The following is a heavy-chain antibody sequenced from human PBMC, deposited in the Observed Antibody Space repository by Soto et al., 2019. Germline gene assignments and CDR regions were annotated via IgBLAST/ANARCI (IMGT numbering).Heavy chain of an antibody. J-gene: IGHJ5*02. CDR3: ARDHRRVTIFGVVFYRPIHANWFDP. V-gene: IGHV1-18*01. Sequence: ASVKVSCKASGYTFTGYCINWVRQAPGQGLEWMGWISAYNGNTNYAQKLQGRVTMTTDTSTSTAYMEVRSLRSDDTAVYYCARDHRRVTIFGVVFYRPIHANWFDPWGQGTLVTVSS. CDR1: GYTFTGYC. D-gene: IGHD3-3*01. CDR2: ISAYNGNT.